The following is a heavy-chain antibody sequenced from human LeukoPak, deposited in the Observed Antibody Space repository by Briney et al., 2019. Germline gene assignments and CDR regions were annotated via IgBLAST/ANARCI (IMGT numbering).Heavy chain of an antibody. D-gene: IGHD3-22*01. Sequence: GGSLRLSCAASGFTFSSYGMHWVRQAPGKGLEWVSAISGSGGSTYYADSVKGRFTISRDNSKNTLYLQMNSLRAEDTAVYYCAKDQYYDSRSSGAFDIWGQGTMVTVSS. CDR1: GFTFSSYG. J-gene: IGHJ3*02. CDR3: AKDQYYDSRSSGAFDI. V-gene: IGHV3-23*01. CDR2: ISGSGGST.